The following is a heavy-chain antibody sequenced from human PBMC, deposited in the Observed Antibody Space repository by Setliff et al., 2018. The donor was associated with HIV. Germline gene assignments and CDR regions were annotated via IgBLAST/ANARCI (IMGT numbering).Heavy chain of an antibody. D-gene: IGHD2-8*01. CDR2: VYYRGST. J-gene: IGHJ4*02. CDR1: GDSVNNGGFF. V-gene: IGHV4-61*08. Sequence: SETLSLTCSVTGDSVNNGGFFWNWIRQTPGKGLEWIGNVYYRGSTKYNPSLKSRVTLSVDTSKNQFDLKVNSVTAADTAVYYCARGTLNYLDYWGQGALGTVS. CDR3: ARGTLNYLDY.